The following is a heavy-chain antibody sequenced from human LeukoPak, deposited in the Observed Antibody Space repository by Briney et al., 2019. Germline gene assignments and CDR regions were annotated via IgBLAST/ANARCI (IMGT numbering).Heavy chain of an antibody. Sequence: GSSVKVSCKASGGTFSSYAISWVRQAPGQGLEWMGWISAYNGNTNYAQKLQGRVTMTTDTSTSTAYMELRSLRSDDTAVYYCARDRGNKDASDIWGQGTMVTVPS. V-gene: IGHV1-18*01. J-gene: IGHJ3*02. CDR3: ARDRGNKDASDI. CDR1: GGTFSSYA. D-gene: IGHD1/OR15-1a*01. CDR2: ISAYNGNT.